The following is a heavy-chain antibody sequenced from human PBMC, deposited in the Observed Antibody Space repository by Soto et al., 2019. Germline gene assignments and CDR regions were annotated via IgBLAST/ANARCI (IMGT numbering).Heavy chain of an antibody. CDR1: GYTFTSYA. CDR3: AGTKLWSGFTLTFGMDV. V-gene: IGHV1-3*01. CDR2: INAGNGNT. Sequence: ASVKVSCKASGYTFTSYAMHWVRQAPGQRLEWMGWINAGNGNTKYSQKFQGRVTITRDTSASTAYMELSSLRSEDTAVYYCAGTKLWSGFTLTFGMDVWGQGTTVTSP. D-gene: IGHD3-3*01. J-gene: IGHJ6*02.